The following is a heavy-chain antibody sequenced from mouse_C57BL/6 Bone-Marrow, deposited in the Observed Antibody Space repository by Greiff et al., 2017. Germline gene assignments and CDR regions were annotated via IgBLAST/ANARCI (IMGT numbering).Heavy chain of an antibody. Sequence: QVHVKQSGAELVKPGASVKISCKASGYAFSSYWMNWVKQRPGKGLEWIGQIFPGDGGTNYNGKFKGKATLTADKSSSTAYMQPCSLTSEDCAVYFCARGAYWGQGTLVTVSA. V-gene: IGHV1-80*01. J-gene: IGHJ3*01. CDR2: IFPGDGGT. CDR1: GYAFSSYW. CDR3: ARGAY.